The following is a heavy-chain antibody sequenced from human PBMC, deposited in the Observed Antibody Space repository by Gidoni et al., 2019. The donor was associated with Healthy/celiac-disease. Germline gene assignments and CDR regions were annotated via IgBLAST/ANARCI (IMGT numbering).Heavy chain of an antibody. D-gene: IGHD1-26*01. CDR2: ISYDGSNK. V-gene: IGHV3-30-3*01. CDR1: GFPFCTYA. CDR3: AREGWGIVGATESFDY. Sequence: VQLVESGGGVVQPGRSLRLSCAASGFPFCTYAMHWVRQAPGKGLEWVAVISYDGSNKYYADSVKGRFTISRDNAKNTLYLQMNSLRAEGTAVYYCAREGWGIVGATESFDYWGQGTLVTVSS. J-gene: IGHJ4*02.